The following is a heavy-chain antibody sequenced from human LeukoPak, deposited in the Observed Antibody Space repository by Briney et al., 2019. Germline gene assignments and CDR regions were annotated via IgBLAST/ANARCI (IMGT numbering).Heavy chain of an antibody. J-gene: IGHJ4*02. V-gene: IGHV3-30*04. D-gene: IGHD6-6*01. Sequence: GGSLRLSCTASGFPFSTYAMDWVRLATGRGLEWVGDISYDGTYASYAVSVRGRFTISRDNSKNTLYLQMNSLRPEDTAVYYCATESSLSNWGMGTLVTVSS. CDR1: GFPFSTYA. CDR3: ATESSLSN. CDR2: ISYDGTYA.